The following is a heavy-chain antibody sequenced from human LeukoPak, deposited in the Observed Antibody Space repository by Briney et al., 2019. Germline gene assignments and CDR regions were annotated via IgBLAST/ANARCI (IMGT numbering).Heavy chain of an antibody. Sequence: PSETPSLTCTVSGGSISSYYWSWIRQPAGKGLEWIGRIYTSGSTNYNPSLKSRVTMSVDTSKNHFSLNLSSVTAADTAVYYCARDTLSLVGVDAFDIWGQGTMVTVSS. D-gene: IGHD1-26*01. J-gene: IGHJ3*02. CDR3: ARDTLSLVGVDAFDI. V-gene: IGHV4-4*07. CDR1: GGSISSYY. CDR2: IYTSGST.